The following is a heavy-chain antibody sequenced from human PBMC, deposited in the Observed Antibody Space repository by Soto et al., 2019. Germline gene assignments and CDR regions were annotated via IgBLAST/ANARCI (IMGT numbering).Heavy chain of an antibody. J-gene: IGHJ4*02. CDR2: ITPVFQTA. CDR3: ARGGSGYTWFNEF. V-gene: IGHV1-69*13. Sequence: SVKVSCKASGGLFSSYPISWVRQVPGQGLEWMGGITPVFQTAYYTQRFQGRVTITADESTNTAYMELSSLRSEETAIYYCARGGSGYTWFNEFWGQGTLVTSPQ. D-gene: IGHD3-22*01. CDR1: GGLFSSYP.